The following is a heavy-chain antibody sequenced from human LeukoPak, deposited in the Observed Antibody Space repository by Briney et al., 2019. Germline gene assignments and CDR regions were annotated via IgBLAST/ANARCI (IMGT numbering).Heavy chain of an antibody. CDR3: ARDRPNYYGSDGHYYRRDGGY. V-gene: IGHV3-23*01. Sequence: GGSLRLSCAASGFTFSIYAMSWVRQTPGKGLEWVSSITSRDGTTYYADSVKGRFTISRDNSENTLYLQMNSLRAEDSALYYCARDRPNYYGSDGHYYRRDGGYWGQGTLVTVSS. CDR2: ITSRDGTT. J-gene: IGHJ4*02. CDR1: GFTFSIYA. D-gene: IGHD3-22*01.